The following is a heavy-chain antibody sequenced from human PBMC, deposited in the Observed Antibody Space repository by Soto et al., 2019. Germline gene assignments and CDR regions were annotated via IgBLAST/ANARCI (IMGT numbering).Heavy chain of an antibody. J-gene: IGHJ5*02. CDR2: IIPIFGTA. Sequence: SVTVSCKASGGTFGSYAIIWVRQAPGQGLELMGGIIPIFGTANYAQKFQGRVSMTTDTSTTTAYMELRSLRSDDTAVYYCARVVPGAEAWFGPWGQGTLVTVSS. CDR3: ARVVPGAEAWFGP. CDR1: GGTFGSYA. V-gene: IGHV1-69*05. D-gene: IGHD2-2*01.